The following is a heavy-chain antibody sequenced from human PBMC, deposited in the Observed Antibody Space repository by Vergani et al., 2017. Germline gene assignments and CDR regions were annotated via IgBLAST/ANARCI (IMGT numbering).Heavy chain of an antibody. V-gene: IGHV5-51*03. CDR1: EYSFGNYW. J-gene: IGHJ4*02. CDR3: AGRTPYTDS. CDR2: IYPAASDT. Sequence: EVELVQSGPEMRKPGESLKISCKGSEYSFGNYWIGWVRQMPGKGLEWMGIIYPAASDTSYSPSFQGQVTITADKSISTAFLQWNSLKASDAALYYCAGRTPYTDSWGQGTLVTVSS.